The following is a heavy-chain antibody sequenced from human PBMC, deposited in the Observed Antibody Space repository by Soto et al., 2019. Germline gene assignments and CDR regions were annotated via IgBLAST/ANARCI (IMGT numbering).Heavy chain of an antibody. D-gene: IGHD3-22*01. V-gene: IGHV1-46*01. CDR2: INPSGGST. J-gene: IGHJ6*02. CDR3: ARGSITMIVVVPPGPGTSV. CDR1: GYTFTSYY. Sequence: ASVEVSCKASGYTFTSYYMHWVRQAPGQGLEWMGIINPSGGSTSYAQKFQGRVTMTRDTSTSTVYMELSSLRSEDTAVYYCARGSITMIVVVPPGPGTSVWGQGTTVTFS.